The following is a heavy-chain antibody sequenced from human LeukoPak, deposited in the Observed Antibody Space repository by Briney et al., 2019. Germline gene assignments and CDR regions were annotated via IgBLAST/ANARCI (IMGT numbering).Heavy chain of an antibody. J-gene: IGHJ4*02. CDR3: TKLKGWCGDGYSDY. CDR1: GFPVSSNY. CDR2: IYSGGTT. V-gene: IGHV3-53*01. D-gene: IGHD3-10*01. Sequence: GGSLRLSCAASGFPVSSNYMSWVRQPPGKGLEWVSVIYSGGTTFYADSVKGRFTISRDNSRNTLYLQMDSLRADDTAVYYCTKLKGWCGDGYSDYWGQGIVVTVSS.